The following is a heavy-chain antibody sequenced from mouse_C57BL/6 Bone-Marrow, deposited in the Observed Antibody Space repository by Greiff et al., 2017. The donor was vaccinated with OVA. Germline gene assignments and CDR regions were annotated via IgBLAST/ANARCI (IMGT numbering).Heavy chain of an antibody. CDR1: GFTFSDYG. D-gene: IGHD2-2*01. Sequence: EVHLVESGGGLVKPGGSLKLSCAASGFTFSDYGMHWVRQAPEKGLEWVAYISSGSSTIYYADTVKGRFTISRDNAKNTLFLQMTSLRSEDTAMYYCARQWIYYGYPWFAYWGQGTLVTVSA. CDR3: ARQWIYYGYPWFAY. V-gene: IGHV5-17*01. J-gene: IGHJ3*01. CDR2: ISSGSSTI.